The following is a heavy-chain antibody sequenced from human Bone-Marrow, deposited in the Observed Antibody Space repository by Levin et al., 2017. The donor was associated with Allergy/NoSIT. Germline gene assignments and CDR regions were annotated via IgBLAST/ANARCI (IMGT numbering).Heavy chain of an antibody. D-gene: IGHD1-7*01. CDR2: INPNSGGT. CDR3: ARALLTGTTAYWFDP. CDR1: GYTFTGYY. J-gene: IGHJ5*02. Sequence: ASVKVSCKASGYTFTGYYMHWVRQAPGQGLEWMGRINPNSGGTNYAQKFQGRVTMTRDTSISTAYMELSRLRSDDTAVYYCARALLTGTTAYWFDPWGQGTLVTVSS. V-gene: IGHV1-2*06.